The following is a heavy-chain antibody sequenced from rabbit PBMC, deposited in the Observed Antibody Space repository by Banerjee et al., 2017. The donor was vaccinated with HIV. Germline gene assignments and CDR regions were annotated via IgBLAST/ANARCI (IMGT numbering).Heavy chain of an antibody. CDR3: ARMAYASSGDRYYFNL. Sequence: QSLEESGGDLVKPGASLTLTCTASGFSFSSRHYMCWVRQAPGRGLEWIACIYAGSSGTTYYASWAKGRFTISKTSSTTVTLQMTSLTAADTATYFCARMAYASSGDRYYFNLWGQGTLVTVS. V-gene: IGHV1S40*01. D-gene: IGHD1-1*01. J-gene: IGHJ4*01. CDR2: IYAGSSGTT. CDR1: GFSFSSRHY.